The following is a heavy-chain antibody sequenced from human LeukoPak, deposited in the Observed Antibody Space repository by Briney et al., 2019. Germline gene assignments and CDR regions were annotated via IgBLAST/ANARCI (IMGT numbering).Heavy chain of an antibody. V-gene: IGHV4-34*01. J-gene: IGHJ5*02. D-gene: IGHD3-9*01. CDR3: ARGARVLRYFDWLLHDNWFDP. Sequence: SETPSLTCAVYGGSFSGYYWSWIRQPPGKGLEWIGEINHSGSTNYNPSLKSRVTISVDASKNQFSLQLSSVTAADTAVYYCARGARVLRYFDWLLHDNWFDPWGQGTLVTVSS. CDR2: INHSGST. CDR1: GGSFSGYY.